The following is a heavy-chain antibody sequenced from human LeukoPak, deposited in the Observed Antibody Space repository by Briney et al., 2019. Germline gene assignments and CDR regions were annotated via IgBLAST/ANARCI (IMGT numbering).Heavy chain of an antibody. V-gene: IGHV3-30*02. CDR2: IRYDGSNK. CDR3: VKGFSGLVKDAFDI. Sequence: GGSLRLSCAASGFTFSSYGMHWVRQAPGKGLEWVAFIRYDGSNKYYADSVKGRFTISRDNSKNTLYLQMNSLRAEDMALYYCVKGFSGLVKDAFDIWGQGTMVSVSS. CDR1: GFTFSSYG. D-gene: IGHD3-10*01. J-gene: IGHJ3*02.